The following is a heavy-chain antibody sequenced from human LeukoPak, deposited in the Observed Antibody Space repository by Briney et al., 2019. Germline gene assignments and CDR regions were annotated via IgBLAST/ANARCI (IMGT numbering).Heavy chain of an antibody. CDR2: ISASGDVT. CDR3: AKSLLTTASGTGRAFDI. CDR1: RSSFSAYP. Sequence: GGSLRLSCEASRSSFSAYPMGWVRRAPGKGLEWVSGISASGDVTFHADPLKGRFTISRDNSKNTLYLQMDSLGAEDTAKYYCAKSLLTTASGTGRAFDIWGQGTVVTVSA. D-gene: IGHD1-26*01. J-gene: IGHJ3*02. V-gene: IGHV3-23*01.